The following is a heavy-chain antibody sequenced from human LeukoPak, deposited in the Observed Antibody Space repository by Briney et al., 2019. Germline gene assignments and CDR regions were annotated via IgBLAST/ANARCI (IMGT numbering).Heavy chain of an antibody. Sequence: PSETLSLTCAVYGESFSHHYWTWIRQPPGRGLEWIGEINHSGSTNYNPSLRSRVTISVDTSKNQFSLKLTSVTAADTAVYYCARRVSSGWYGASIIDYWGQGTLVTVSS. CDR3: ARRVSSGWYGASIIDY. V-gene: IGHV4-34*01. CDR2: INHSGST. D-gene: IGHD6-19*01. CDR1: GESFSHHY. J-gene: IGHJ4*02.